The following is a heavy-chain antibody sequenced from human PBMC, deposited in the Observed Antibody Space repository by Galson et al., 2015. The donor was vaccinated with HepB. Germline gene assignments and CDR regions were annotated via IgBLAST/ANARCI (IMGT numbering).Heavy chain of an antibody. V-gene: IGHV3-11*06. J-gene: IGHJ5*02. CDR1: GFTFSDYY. Sequence: SLRLSCAASGFTFSDYYMSWIRQAPGKGLEWVSYISSSSSYTNYADSVKGRFTISRDNAKNSLYLQINSLRAEDTAVYYCARDLGYSSSWYWFDPWGQGTLVTVSS. D-gene: IGHD6-13*01. CDR3: ARDLGYSSSWYWFDP. CDR2: ISSSSSYT.